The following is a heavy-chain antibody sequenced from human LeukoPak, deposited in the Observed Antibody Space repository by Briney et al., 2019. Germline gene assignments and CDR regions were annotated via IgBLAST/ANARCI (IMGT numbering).Heavy chain of an antibody. CDR3: ARHPRYCSSTSCPLGPDYMDV. D-gene: IGHD2-2*01. CDR2: INHSGST. Sequence: KPSETLSLTCAVYGGSFSGYYWSWIRQPPGKGLEWIGEINHSGSTNYNPSLKSRVTISVDTSKNQFSLKLSSVTAADTAVYYCARHPRYCSSTSCPLGPDYMDVWGKGTTVTVSS. V-gene: IGHV4-34*01. J-gene: IGHJ6*03. CDR1: GGSFSGYY.